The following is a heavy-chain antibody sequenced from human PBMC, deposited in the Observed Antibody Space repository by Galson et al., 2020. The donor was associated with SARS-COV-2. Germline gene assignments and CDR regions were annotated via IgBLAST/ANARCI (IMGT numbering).Heavy chain of an antibody. CDR3: AAGTSYYYGMDV. D-gene: IGHD6-13*01. V-gene: IGHV3-33*01. J-gene: IGHJ6*02. CDR2: IWYDGSNK. Sequence: PGGSLRLSCAASGFTFSSYGMHWVRQAPGKGPEWVAVIWYDGSNKYYADSVKGRFTISRDNSKNTLYLQMNSLRAEDTAVYYCAAGTSYYYGMDVWGQGTTVTVSS. CDR1: GFTFSSYG.